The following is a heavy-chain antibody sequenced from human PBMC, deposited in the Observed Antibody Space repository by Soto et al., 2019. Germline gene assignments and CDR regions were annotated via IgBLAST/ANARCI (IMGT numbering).Heavy chain of an antibody. D-gene: IGHD2-2*01. CDR2: ISSSTSYV. J-gene: IGHJ5*01. CDR3: ARDPSEGRVGNWFES. Sequence: GSLRLSCAASGFTFSRYGMNWLRQAPGKGLEWVASISSSTSYVYYADSVKGRFSTSRDNAKNILYLEMYALRTEDTAVYYCARDPSEGRVGNWFESWGQGTLVTVSS. V-gene: IGHV3-21*06. CDR1: GFTFSRYG.